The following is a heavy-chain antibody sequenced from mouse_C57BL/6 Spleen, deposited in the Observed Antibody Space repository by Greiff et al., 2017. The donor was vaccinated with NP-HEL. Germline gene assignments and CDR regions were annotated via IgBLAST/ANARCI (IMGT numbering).Heavy chain of an antibody. CDR1: GFTFSSYA. Sequence: EVKVVESGGGLVKPGGSLKLSCAASGFTFSSYAMSWVRQTPEKRLEWVATISDGGSYTYYPDNVKGRFTISRDNAKNNLYLQMSHLKSEDTAMYYCSLGGNYFDYWGQGTTLTVSS. CDR3: SLGGNYFDY. D-gene: IGHD4-1*01. V-gene: IGHV5-4*03. CDR2: ISDGGSYT. J-gene: IGHJ2*01.